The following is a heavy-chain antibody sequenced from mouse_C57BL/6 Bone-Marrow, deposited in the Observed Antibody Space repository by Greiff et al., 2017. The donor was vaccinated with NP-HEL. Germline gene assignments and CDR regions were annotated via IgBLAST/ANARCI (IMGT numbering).Heavy chain of an antibody. V-gene: IGHV5-6*01. J-gene: IGHJ4*01. CDR2: ISSGGSYT. CDR1: GFTFSSYG. CDR3: ARRGYYAMDY. Sequence: EVQLVESGGDLVKPGGSLKLSCAASGFTFSSYGMSWVRQTPDKRLEWVATISSGGSYTYYPDSVKGRFTISRDNDKNTPYLQMSSLKSEDTAMYYCARRGYYAMDYWGQGTSVTVSS.